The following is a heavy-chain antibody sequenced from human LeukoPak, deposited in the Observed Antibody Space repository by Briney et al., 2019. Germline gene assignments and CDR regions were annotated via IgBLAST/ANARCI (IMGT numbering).Heavy chain of an antibody. Sequence: PGRSLRLSCAASGFTFSSYSMNWVRQAPGKGLEWVSYISSSSSTIYYADSVKGRFTFSRDNAKNSLYLQMNSLRAEDTAVYYCARDNSSPFGIVGATHDAFDIWGQGTMVTVSS. J-gene: IGHJ3*02. CDR2: ISSSSSTI. V-gene: IGHV3-48*01. CDR1: GFTFSSYS. CDR3: ARDNSSPFGIVGATHDAFDI. D-gene: IGHD1-26*01.